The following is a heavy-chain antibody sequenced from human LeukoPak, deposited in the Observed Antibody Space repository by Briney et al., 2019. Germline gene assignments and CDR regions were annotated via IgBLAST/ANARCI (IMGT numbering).Heavy chain of an antibody. Sequence: GGSLRLSCAASGFIFSQYSINWVRQAPGKGLEWVSHIRSTGDTFYADSVKGRFTISRDNARNTLYLQMNSLRAEDTAMYYCARDAGNSGYGCDLWGQGTLVTVSS. CDR2: IRSTGDT. J-gene: IGHJ5*02. V-gene: IGHV3-48*01. D-gene: IGHD5-12*01. CDR1: GFIFSQYS. CDR3: ARDAGNSGYGCDL.